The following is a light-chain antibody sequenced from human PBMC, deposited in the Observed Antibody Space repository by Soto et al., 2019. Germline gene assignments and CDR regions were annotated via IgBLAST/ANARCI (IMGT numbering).Light chain of an antibody. CDR3: SSHTSNSAHV. V-gene: IGLV2-14*03. CDR1: SSDVGAYNV. CDR2: DVS. J-gene: IGLJ6*01. Sequence: QSALTQPASVSGSPGQSITISCTGTSSDVGAYNVVSWYQQHTGKVPKLMIFDVSSRLSGVSARFSGSKSGYTASMTIPGLHAHDEGDDACSSHTSNSAHVFVSGTKLTVL.